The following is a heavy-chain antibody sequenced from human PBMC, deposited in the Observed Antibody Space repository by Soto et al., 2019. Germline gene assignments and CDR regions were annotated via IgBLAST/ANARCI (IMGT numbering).Heavy chain of an antibody. CDR1: GGSFTSGGYY. CDR2: ISYSGDT. D-gene: IGHD3-10*01. CDR3: AREIGGDNYGFDS. Sequence: PSETLSLTCTVSGGSFTSGGYYWSWIHQRPGKGLEWIGYISYSGDTNYNPSLQSRVTISADASRSHFSLKLSSVSAADTAVYYCAREIGGDNYGFDSWGQGILVTVSS. V-gene: IGHV4-31*03. J-gene: IGHJ4*02.